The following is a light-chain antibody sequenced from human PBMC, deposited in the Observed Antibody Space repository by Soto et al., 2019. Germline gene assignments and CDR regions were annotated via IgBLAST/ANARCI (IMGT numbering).Light chain of an antibody. Sequence: QSVLTQPRSVSGSPGQSVTISCTRTSSDVDNYNNVSWYQQHPGKAPKLLMSDVNKRPSGVPYRFSGSKSGTSASLAITGLRAEDEADYYCQSYDSSVSGYVFGTGTKVTVL. CDR3: QSYDSSVSGYV. V-gene: IGLV2-11*01. CDR2: DVN. CDR1: SSDVDNYNN. J-gene: IGLJ1*01.